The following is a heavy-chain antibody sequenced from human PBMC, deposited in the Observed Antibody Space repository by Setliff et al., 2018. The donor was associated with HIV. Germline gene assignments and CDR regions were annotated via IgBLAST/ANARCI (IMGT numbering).Heavy chain of an antibody. CDR1: GGSISSSSYY. J-gene: IGHJ4*02. CDR3: ARLGSDYHDSSGYLYYFDY. D-gene: IGHD3-22*01. V-gene: IGHV4-39*01. CDR2: IYYSGST. Sequence: SETLSLTCTVSGGSISSSSYYWGWIRQPPGKGLEWIGSIYYSGSTYYNPSLKSRVTISVDTSKNQFSLKLSSVTAADTAVYYCARLGSDYHDSSGYLYYFDYWGQGTLVTVSS.